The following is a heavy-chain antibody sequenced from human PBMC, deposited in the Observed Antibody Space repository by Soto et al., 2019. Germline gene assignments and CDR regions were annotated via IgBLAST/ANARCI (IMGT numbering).Heavy chain of an antibody. J-gene: IGHJ6*03. V-gene: IGHV6-1*01. CDR3: AGTTSLPWYYTDA. D-gene: IGHD1-7*01. CDR1: GDSVSSNSAA. Sequence: PSQTLSLTCAISGDSVSSNSAAWNWIRQSPSRGLEWLGRTYYRSRWYNDYAVSVKSRITVNPDTSKNQFSLHLNSVTPEDTAVYYCAGTTSLPWYYTDAWDNATTVTV. CDR2: TYYRSRWYN.